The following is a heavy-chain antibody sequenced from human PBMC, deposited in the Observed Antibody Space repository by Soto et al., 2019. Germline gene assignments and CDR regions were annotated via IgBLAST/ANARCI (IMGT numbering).Heavy chain of an antibody. Sequence: ASVKVSCKASGYTFTSYGISWVRQAPGQGLEWMGWISAYNGNTNYAQKLQGRVTMTTDTSTSTAYMELRSLRSDDTAVYYCARDRTYDSSGPDDYWGQGPLVTVSS. V-gene: IGHV1-18*04. CDR1: GYTFTSYG. CDR3: ARDRTYDSSGPDDY. J-gene: IGHJ4*02. CDR2: ISAYNGNT. D-gene: IGHD3-22*01.